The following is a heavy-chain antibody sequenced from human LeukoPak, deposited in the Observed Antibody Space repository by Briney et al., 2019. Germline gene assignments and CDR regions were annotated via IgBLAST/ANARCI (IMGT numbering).Heavy chain of an antibody. D-gene: IGHD2-2*01. Sequence: GSLRLSCAASGFTFSSYWMSWVRQAPGKVLEWVANIKQDGSEKYYVDSVKGRFTISRDNAKNSLYLQMNSLRAEDTAVYYCARGESIVVVPVYYFDYWGQGTLVTVSS. V-gene: IGHV3-7*01. J-gene: IGHJ4*02. CDR3: ARGESIVVVPVYYFDY. CDR1: GFTFSSYW. CDR2: IKQDGSEK.